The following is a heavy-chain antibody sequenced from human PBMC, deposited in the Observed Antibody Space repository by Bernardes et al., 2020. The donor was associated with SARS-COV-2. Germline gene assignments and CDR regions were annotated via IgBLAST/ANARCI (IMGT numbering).Heavy chain of an antibody. CDR1: GFSTSGSA. J-gene: IGHJ4*02. D-gene: IGHD5-18*01. V-gene: IGHV3-73*01. CDR2: MRSKADGYTT. Sequence: GGSLRLSCAASGFSTSGSAMYWVRQASGKGLEWVGHMRSKADGYTTAYAASVKGRFIISRDDSKNTAYLQMNSLKSEDTALYYCANVDTEYRNSDYWGQGTLVTVSS. CDR3: ANVDTEYRNSDY.